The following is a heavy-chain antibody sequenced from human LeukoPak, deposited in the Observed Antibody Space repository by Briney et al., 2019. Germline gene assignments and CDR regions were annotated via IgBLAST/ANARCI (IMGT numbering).Heavy chain of an antibody. J-gene: IGHJ4*02. V-gene: IGHV1-69*13. CDR3: ARSVRGVIITTRFDY. CDR2: IIPIFGTA. CDR1: GGTFSSYA. D-gene: IGHD3-10*01. Sequence: ASVKVSCKASGGTFSSYAISWVRQAPGQGLEWMGGIIPIFGTANYAQKFQGRVTITADESTSTAYMELSSLRSEDTAVYYCARSVRGVIITTRFDYWGQGTLVTVSS.